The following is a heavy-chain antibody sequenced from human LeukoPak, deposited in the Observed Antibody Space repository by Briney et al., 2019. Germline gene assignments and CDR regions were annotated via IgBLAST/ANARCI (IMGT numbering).Heavy chain of an antibody. CDR3: ASLATIGSDSFDI. Sequence: ASVKVSCKTSGYSFTTFYMHWVRQAPGQGLEWIGIINPSGGTTSQAQKFQGRVTMTRDTSTSTVYMELSSLRSEDTAVYYCASLATIGSDSFDIWGQGTMVTVSS. CDR1: GYSFTTFY. J-gene: IGHJ3*02. CDR2: INPSGGTT. V-gene: IGHV1-46*01. D-gene: IGHD2-2*03.